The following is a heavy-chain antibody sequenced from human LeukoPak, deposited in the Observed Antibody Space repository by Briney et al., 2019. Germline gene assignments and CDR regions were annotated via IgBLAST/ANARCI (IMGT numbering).Heavy chain of an antibody. CDR2: ISSSSSTI. CDR3: ARDFPVWEYQLPYMDV. J-gene: IGHJ6*03. CDR1: GFTFSSYS. Sequence: GGSLRLSCAASGFTFSSYSMNWVRQAPGKGLEWVSYISSSSSTIYYADSVKGRLTISRDNAKNSLYLQMNSLRAEDTAVYYCARDFPVWEYQLPYMDVWGKGTTVTVSS. V-gene: IGHV3-48*01. D-gene: IGHD2-2*01.